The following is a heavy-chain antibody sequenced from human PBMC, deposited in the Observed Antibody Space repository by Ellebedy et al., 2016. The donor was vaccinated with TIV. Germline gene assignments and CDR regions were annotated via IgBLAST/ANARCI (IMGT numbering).Heavy chain of an antibody. V-gene: IGHV4-34*01. Sequence: SETLSLXXVVSDRSFSGNYWSWIRQSPGKGLQWIGEVRLSGGTNYNPSLKSRVTISVNTSEKEFSLKLSSVTAADSAVYYCARVRTPIYYGSGRFNHFDHFMDVWGDGPRSPSP. CDR1: DRSFSGNY. D-gene: IGHD3-10*01. CDR2: VRLSGGT. CDR3: ARVRTPIYYGSGRFNHFDHFMDV. J-gene: IGHJ6*03.